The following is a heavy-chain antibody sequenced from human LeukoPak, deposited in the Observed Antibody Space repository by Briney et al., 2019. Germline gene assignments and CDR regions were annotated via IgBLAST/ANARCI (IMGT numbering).Heavy chain of an antibody. CDR2: MNPNSGNT. D-gene: IGHD3-9*01. CDR3: ARVDDILTGPDY. V-gene: IGHV1-8*01. Sequence: GASVKVSCKASGYTFTSYDINWVRQATGQGLEWMGWMNPNSGNTGYAQKFQGRVTMTRNTSISTAYMELRSLRSDDTAVYYCARVDDILTGPDYWGQGTLVTVSS. CDR1: GYTFTSYD. J-gene: IGHJ4*02.